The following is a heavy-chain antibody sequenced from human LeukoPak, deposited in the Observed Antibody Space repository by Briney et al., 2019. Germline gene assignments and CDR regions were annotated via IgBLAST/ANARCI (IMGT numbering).Heavy chain of an antibody. Sequence: GGSLRLSCAASGFTFSSYWMSWVRQAPGKGLEWVANIKQDGSEKYYVDSVKGTISRDNAKNSLYLQMNSLRAEDTAVYYCARGRDLFDSWGQGTLVIVSS. CDR3: ARGRDLFDS. J-gene: IGHJ4*02. V-gene: IGHV3-7*01. CDR2: IKQDGSEK. CDR1: GFTFSSYW.